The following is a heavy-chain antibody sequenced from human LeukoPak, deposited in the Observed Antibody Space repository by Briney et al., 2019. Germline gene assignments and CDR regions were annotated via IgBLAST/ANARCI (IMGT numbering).Heavy chain of an antibody. Sequence: ASVKVSCKSSGYSFTSYAISWVRQAPGQGLEWMGGIIPIFGTANYAQKFQGRVTITADESTSTAYMELSSLRSEDTAVYYCARDSSGRFDYWGQGTLVTVSS. CDR1: GYSFTSYA. V-gene: IGHV1-69*13. D-gene: IGHD6-19*01. CDR3: ARDSSGRFDY. J-gene: IGHJ4*02. CDR2: IIPIFGTA.